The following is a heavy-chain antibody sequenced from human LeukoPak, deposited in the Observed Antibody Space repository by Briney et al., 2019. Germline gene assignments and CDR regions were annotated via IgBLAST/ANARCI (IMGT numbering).Heavy chain of an antibody. Sequence: SETLSLTCTVSGGSISNYYWSWIRQPPGKGLEWIGYIYYSGDTYYNPSLRSRVSISLDTSKNQFSLKLSSVTAADTAMYYCARDYGNNWFDPWGQGTLVTVSA. CDR3: ARDYGNNWFDP. J-gene: IGHJ5*02. CDR1: GGSISNYY. V-gene: IGHV4-59*06. CDR2: IYYSGDT. D-gene: IGHD4-17*01.